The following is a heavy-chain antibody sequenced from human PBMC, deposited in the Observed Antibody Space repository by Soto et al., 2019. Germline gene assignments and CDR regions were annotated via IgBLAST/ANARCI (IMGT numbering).Heavy chain of an antibody. V-gene: IGHV3-21*01. J-gene: IGHJ4*02. D-gene: IGHD2-8*02. CDR1: GFTFSSYS. Sequence: EVQLVESGGGLVKPGGSLRLSCAASGFTFSSYSMNWVRQAPGKGLEWVSSISSSSSYIYYADSVKGRFTISRDNAKNSLYLQMNSLRAEDTAVYYCARVEVGVYAILAPLDYWGQGTLVTVSS. CDR3: ARVEVGVYAILAPLDY. CDR2: ISSSSSYI.